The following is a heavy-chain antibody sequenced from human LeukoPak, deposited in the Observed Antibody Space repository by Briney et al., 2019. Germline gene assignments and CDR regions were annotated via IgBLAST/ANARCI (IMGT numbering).Heavy chain of an antibody. Sequence: PSETLSLTCTASGGSISSYYWSWIRQPPGKGLEWIGYIYYSGSTYYNPSLKSRVTISVDTSKNQFSLKLSSVTAADTAVYYCARHPIAAAGFDYWGQGTLVTVSS. CDR1: GGSISSYY. J-gene: IGHJ4*02. V-gene: IGHV4-59*08. D-gene: IGHD6-13*01. CDR3: ARHPIAAAGFDY. CDR2: IYYSGST.